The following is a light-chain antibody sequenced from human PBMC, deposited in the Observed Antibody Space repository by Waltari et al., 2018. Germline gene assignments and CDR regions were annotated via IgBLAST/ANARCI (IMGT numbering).Light chain of an antibody. V-gene: IGKV3-20*01. Sequence: EIVLTQSPGTLSLSPGDRATLSCRASQSVSSSYLAWYQQKPDQPPRLLIYDASSRATGIPDRFSGSGSGTDFTLTISRLEPEDFAVYYCQQKTAFGPGTKVDIK. CDR1: QSVSSSY. CDR3: QQKTA. CDR2: DAS. J-gene: IGKJ3*01.